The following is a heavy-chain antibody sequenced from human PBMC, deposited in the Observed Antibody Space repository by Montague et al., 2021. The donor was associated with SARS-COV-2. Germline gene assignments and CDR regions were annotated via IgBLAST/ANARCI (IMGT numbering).Heavy chain of an antibody. V-gene: IGHV4-39*01. CDR1: GDSMSRSYHN. Sequence: SETRSLTCSVSGDSMSRSYHNWDWIRQPPGKGLEWIGTISYSGITYYSPSLKSRVTISVDTSKKQFSLKVTSMTAADTAVYYCARETVSAAASVIDNWGQGTLVTVSS. CDR2: ISYSGIT. J-gene: IGHJ4*02. CDR3: ARETVSAAASVIDN. D-gene: IGHD2-2*01.